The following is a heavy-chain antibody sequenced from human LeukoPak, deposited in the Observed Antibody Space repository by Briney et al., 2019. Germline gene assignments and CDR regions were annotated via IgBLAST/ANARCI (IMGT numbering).Heavy chain of an antibody. J-gene: IGHJ2*01. V-gene: IGHV4-39*01. CDR3: ARPAKNTMIVDWYFDL. CDR2: IYYSGST. D-gene: IGHD3-22*01. Sequence: SETLSLTCIVSGGSPSSSTYDWGWIRQPPGKGPEWIGSIYYSGSTYYNPSLKSRVTMSVDTSKNQFSLKLTSVTAADTAVYYCARPAKNTMIVDWYFDLWGRGTLVTVSS. CDR1: GGSPSSSTYD.